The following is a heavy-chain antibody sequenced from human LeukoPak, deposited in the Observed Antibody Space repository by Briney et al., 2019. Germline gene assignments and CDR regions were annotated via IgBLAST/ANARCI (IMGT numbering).Heavy chain of an antibody. CDR1: GFTLTTYA. J-gene: IGHJ3*02. Sequence: PGGSLRLSRAASGFTLTTYAMSWVRQAPGKGLEWVSYISSSSSIIYYADSVKGRFTISRDNAKNSLYLQMNSLRDEDTAVYYCARDPYYDSIWGQGSMVTVSS. CDR2: ISSSSSII. D-gene: IGHD3-22*01. V-gene: IGHV3-48*02. CDR3: ARDPYYDSI.